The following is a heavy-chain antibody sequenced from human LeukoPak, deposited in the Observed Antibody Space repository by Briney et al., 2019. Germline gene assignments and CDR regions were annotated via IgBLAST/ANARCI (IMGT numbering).Heavy chain of an antibody. CDR1: GYTFTGYY. V-gene: IGHV1-2*04. CDR2: INPNSGGT. CDR3: AREADTAMVP. J-gene: IGHJ5*02. Sequence: ASVKVSCKASGYTFTGYYMHWVRQAPGQGLEWMGWINPNSGGTNYAQKFQGWVTMTRDTSISAAYMELSRLRSDDMAVYYCAREADTAMVPWGQGTLVTVSS. D-gene: IGHD5-18*01.